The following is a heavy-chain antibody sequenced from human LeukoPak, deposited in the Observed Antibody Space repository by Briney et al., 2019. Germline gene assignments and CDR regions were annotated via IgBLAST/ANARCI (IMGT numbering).Heavy chain of an antibody. CDR2: IYYSGST. CDR3: ARGPVYGGYGMDV. CDR1: GGSISSGDYY. Sequence: SETLSLTCTVSGGSISSGDYYWSWIRQPPGKGLEWIGYIYYSGSTYYNPSLKSRVTISVDTSKNQFSLKLSSVTAADTAVYYCARGPVYGGYGMDVWGQGTTVTVSS. V-gene: IGHV4-30-4*01. D-gene: IGHD4-23*01. J-gene: IGHJ6*02.